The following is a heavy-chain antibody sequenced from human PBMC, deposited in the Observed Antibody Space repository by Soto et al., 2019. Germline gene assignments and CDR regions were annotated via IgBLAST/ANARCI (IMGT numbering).Heavy chain of an antibody. CDR1: GGSVSTGSYY. J-gene: IGHJ1*01. CDR3: ARLFCGGDCYSIRAEYFPH. CDR2: IYYSGST. D-gene: IGHD2-21*02. V-gene: IGHV4-61*01. Sequence: PSETLSLTCTVSGGSVSTGSYYWSWIRQPPGKGLEWIGYIYYSGSTNYNPSLKSRVTISVDTSKNQFSLKLSSVTAAYTDLYYCARLFCGGDCYSIRAEYFPHWGQGTLVTVCS.